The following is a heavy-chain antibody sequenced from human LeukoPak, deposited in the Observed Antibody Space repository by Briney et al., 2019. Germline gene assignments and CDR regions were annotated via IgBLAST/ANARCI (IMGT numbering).Heavy chain of an antibody. V-gene: IGHV3-53*01. CDR1: GFTVNSNY. J-gene: IGHJ4*02. CDR2: IYSGGDT. Sequence: PGGSLRLSCASSGFTVNSNYMTWVRQAPGKGLEWVSVIYSGGDTFYADSVRGRFTISRDDAQNSLYLQMDSLSAEDTAVYYCASPRGVMTNGPFFDNWGQGTLVTVSS. CDR3: ASPRGVMTNGPFFDN. D-gene: IGHD3-22*01.